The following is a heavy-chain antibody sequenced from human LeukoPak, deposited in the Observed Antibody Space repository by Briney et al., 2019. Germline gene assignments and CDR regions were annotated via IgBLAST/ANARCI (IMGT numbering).Heavy chain of an antibody. CDR2: ISAYNGRT. V-gene: IGHV1-18*01. CDR1: GYTFTNYG. Sequence: VASVKVSCKASGYTFTNYGISWVRQAPGQGLEWMGWISAYNGRTNYAQNLQGRVTMTTDTSTSTVYMELRSLRSGDTAVYYCARAGIQGEGFDYWGQGTLVTVSS. D-gene: IGHD3-10*01. CDR3: ARAGIQGEGFDY. J-gene: IGHJ4*02.